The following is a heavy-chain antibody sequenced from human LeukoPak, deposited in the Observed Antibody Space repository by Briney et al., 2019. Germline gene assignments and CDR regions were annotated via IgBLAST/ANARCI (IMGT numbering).Heavy chain of an antibody. CDR3: ARDRLYSSSSEDY. Sequence: PGGSLRPSCAASGFTVSSTYMSWVRQAPGKGLEWVSVIYSGGSTYYADSVKGRFTISRDNSKNTLYLQMNSLRAEDTAVYYCARDRLYSSSSEDYWGQGTLVTVSS. CDR2: IYSGGST. J-gene: IGHJ4*02. CDR1: GFTVSSTY. V-gene: IGHV3-53*01. D-gene: IGHD6-6*01.